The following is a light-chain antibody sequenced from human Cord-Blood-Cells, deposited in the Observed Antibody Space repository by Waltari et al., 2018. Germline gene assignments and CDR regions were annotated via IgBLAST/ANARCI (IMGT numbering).Light chain of an antibody. Sequence: EIVMTQSPATLSVSPGDRATLSCRASQSVSSNLAWYQQKPGQAPRFLIYGASTRATGIPAGFSGSGSGTEFTLTISSLQSEDFAVYYCQQYNNWPPLTFGGGTKVEIK. J-gene: IGKJ4*01. CDR3: QQYNNWPPLT. CDR2: GAS. CDR1: QSVSSN. V-gene: IGKV3-15*01.